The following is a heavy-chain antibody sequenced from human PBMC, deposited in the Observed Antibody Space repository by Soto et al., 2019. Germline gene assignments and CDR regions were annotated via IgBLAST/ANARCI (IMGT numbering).Heavy chain of an antibody. CDR2: IFSNDEK. D-gene: IGHD3-22*01. J-gene: IGHJ4*02. V-gene: IGHV2-26*01. CDR1: GFSLSSVRLG. CDR3: ARIDYDNSGYYFDY. Sequence: QVTLKESGPVLVKPTETLTLTCTVSGFSLSSVRLGVSWIRQPPGKALEWLAHIFSNDEKTYSTSLKSRLTISKDTSKSQVVLTMANMDPVDTATYDCARIDYDNSGYYFDYWGQGTLVTVS.